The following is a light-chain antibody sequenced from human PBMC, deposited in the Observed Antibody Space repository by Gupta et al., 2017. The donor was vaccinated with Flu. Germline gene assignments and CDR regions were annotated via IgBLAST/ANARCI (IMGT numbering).Light chain of an antibody. CDR1: SSDIGAYNY. J-gene: IGLJ3*02. Sequence: QSALTQPASVSGSPGQSITISCTGTSSDIGAYNYVSWYQQYPGKVPKLLIYEVSDRPSGISDRFSGSKSGNTASLTISGLQADDEADYYCSSYTGSVTVFGGGTKLTVL. CDR3: SSYTGSVTV. V-gene: IGLV2-14*01. CDR2: EVS.